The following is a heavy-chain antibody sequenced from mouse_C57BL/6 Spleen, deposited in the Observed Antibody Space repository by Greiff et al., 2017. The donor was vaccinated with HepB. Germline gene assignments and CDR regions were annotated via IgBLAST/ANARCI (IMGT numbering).Heavy chain of an antibody. V-gene: IGHV1-64*01. CDR3: ARRTTVVARYYFDY. CDR2: IHPNSGST. D-gene: IGHD1-1*01. Sequence: QVQLQQLGAELVKPGDSVKLSCKASGYTFTSYWMHGVKQWLGQGLEWIGMIHPNSGSTNYNEKFKSKATLTVDKSSSTAYMQLSSLTSDDTAVYYCARRTTVVARYYFDYWGQGTTLTVSS. CDR1: GYTFTSYW. J-gene: IGHJ2*01.